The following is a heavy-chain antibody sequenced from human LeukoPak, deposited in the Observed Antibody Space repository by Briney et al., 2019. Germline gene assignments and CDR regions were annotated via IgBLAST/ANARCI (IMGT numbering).Heavy chain of an antibody. J-gene: IGHJ4*02. CDR1: GGSLSSVTYY. CDR2: INYSGRA. Sequence: SETLSLTCTVSGGSLSSVTYYWGWIRQAPRKGLEWIGRINYSGRAYYSPSLNSRVTISIDTSKNQFSLKLSSVTAADTAVYYCARLGLYYDEEYYFHYWGQGTLVTVSS. D-gene: IGHD3-22*01. V-gene: IGHV4-39*01. CDR3: ARLGLYYDEEYYFHY.